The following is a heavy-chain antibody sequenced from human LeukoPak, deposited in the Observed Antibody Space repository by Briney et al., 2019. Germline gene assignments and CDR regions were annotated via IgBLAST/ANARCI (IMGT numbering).Heavy chain of an antibody. J-gene: IGHJ6*02. D-gene: IGHD2-2*01. CDR2: FDPEDGET. V-gene: IGHV1-24*01. CDR1: GYTLTELS. Sequence: ASVKVSCKVSGYTLTELSMHWVRQAPGKGLEWMGGFDPEDGETIYAQKFQGRVTMTEDTSTDTACMELSSLRSEDTAVYYCATETGTSPFYYYYGMDVWGQGTTVTVSS. CDR3: ATETGTSPFYYYYGMDV.